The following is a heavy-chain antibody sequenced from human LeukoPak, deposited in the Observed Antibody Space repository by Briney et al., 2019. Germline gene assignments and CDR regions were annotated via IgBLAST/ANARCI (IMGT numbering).Heavy chain of an antibody. J-gene: IGHJ4*02. D-gene: IGHD3-10*01. Sequence: RTSETLSLTCTVSGGSISSYYWSWIRQPPGKGLEWIGYIYYSGSTNYNPSLKSRVTISVDTSKNQFSLKLSSVTAADTAVYYCARDSRTYYYGSGSYYNPYYFDYWGQGTLVTVSS. CDR1: GGSISSYY. CDR3: ARDSRTYYYGSGSYYNPYYFDY. V-gene: IGHV4-59*01. CDR2: IYYSGST.